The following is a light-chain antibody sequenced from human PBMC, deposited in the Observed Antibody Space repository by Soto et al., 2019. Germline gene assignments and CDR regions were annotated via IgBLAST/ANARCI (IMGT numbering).Light chain of an antibody. Sequence: EIVLTQSPATLSLSPGERATLSCRASQSVSSYLAWYQQKPGQAPRLLIYDASNRATGIPARLSVSGSGTDFTLTISSIQPEDFAVYYCQQRSNWITFGQGTRLET. CDR2: DAS. CDR3: QQRSNWIT. V-gene: IGKV3-11*01. CDR1: QSVSSY. J-gene: IGKJ5*01.